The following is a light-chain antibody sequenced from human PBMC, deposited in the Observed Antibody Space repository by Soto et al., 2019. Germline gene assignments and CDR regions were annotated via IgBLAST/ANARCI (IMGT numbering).Light chain of an antibody. V-gene: IGLV1-40*01. Sequence: SVLAQPPSVSGAPGQRVTISFTGNTSNIGTSFDVHWYQLLPGTAPKLLIYGNNIRPSGVPERFAGSKSGNTASLAITGLQAEDEGDYYWQSYDTSMSDLYLVGTVTKVTV. J-gene: IGLJ1*01. CDR2: GNN. CDR3: QSYDTSMSDLYL. CDR1: TSNIGTSFD.